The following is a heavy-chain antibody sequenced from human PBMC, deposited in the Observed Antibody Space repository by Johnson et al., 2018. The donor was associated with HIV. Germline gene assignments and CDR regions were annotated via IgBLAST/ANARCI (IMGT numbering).Heavy chain of an antibody. CDR3: ARGREGGNYQGGAFDI. CDR1: GFTVSSNY. D-gene: IGHD1-26*01. CDR2: IYSGGST. V-gene: IGHV3-66*02. J-gene: IGHJ3*02. Sequence: VQLVESGGGVVQPGGSLRLSCAASGFTVSSNYMSWVRQAPGKGLEWVSVIYSGGSTYYADSVKGRFTISRDNSKNTLYLQMNSLRAEDTAVYYCARGREGGNYQGGAFDIWGQGTMVTVSS.